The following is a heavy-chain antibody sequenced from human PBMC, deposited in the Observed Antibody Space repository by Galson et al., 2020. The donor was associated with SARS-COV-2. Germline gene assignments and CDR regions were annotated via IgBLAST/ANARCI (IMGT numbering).Heavy chain of an antibody. V-gene: IGHV5-10-1*01. CDR2: IDPSDSYT. Sequence: HGASLKISCQGSGYSFTSYWISWVRQMPGKGLEWMGRIDPSDSYTNYSPSFQGHVTISADKSISTAYLQWSSLKASDTAMYYCARQYYDFWSGYPPYYYYYMDVWGKGTTVTVSS. CDR3: ARQYYDFWSGYPPYYYYYMDV. D-gene: IGHD3-3*01. J-gene: IGHJ6*03. CDR1: GYSFTSYW.